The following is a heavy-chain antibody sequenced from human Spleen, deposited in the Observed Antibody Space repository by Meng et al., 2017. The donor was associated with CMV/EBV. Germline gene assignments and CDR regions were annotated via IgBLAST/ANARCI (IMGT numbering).Heavy chain of an antibody. Sequence: ASVKVSCKASGYTFTGHFMHWVRQAPGQGLEWMGWMNPNSGHTGYAQKFQGRVTVTRKTSISTVYMELTSLRTEDTAVYYCARAERLVGDTHFDYLGQGTLVTVSS. D-gene: IGHD1-26*01. J-gene: IGHJ4*02. V-gene: IGHV1-8*02. CDR1: GYTFTGHF. CDR3: ARAERLVGDTHFDY. CDR2: MNPNSGHT.